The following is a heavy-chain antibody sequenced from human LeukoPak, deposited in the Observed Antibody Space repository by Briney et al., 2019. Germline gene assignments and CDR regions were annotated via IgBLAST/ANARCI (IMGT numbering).Heavy chain of an antibody. V-gene: IGHV3-48*01. D-gene: IGHD3-10*01. CDR3: ARDYYGSGSYYNGGY. CDR2: ISSSSSTI. Sequence: GGSLRLSCAASGFTFSSYSMNWVRQAPGKGLEWVSYISSSSSTIYYADSVKGRFTISRDNAKNSLYLQMNSLRAEDTAVYYCARDYYGSGSYYNGGYWGQGTLVTVSS. CDR1: GFTFSSYS. J-gene: IGHJ4*02.